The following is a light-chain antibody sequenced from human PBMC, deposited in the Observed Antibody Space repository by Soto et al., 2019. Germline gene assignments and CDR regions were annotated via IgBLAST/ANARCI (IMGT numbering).Light chain of an antibody. J-gene: IGKJ1*01. Sequence: EIVLTQSPGTLSLSPGERATLSCRASQTFSNSFLSWFQQIPGQAPRLLIYGASMRATGIPDRFSGSGSGTDFTLTISSLQPEDFATYYCQQSYSTPITFGQGTKVDIK. V-gene: IGKV3-20*01. CDR2: GAS. CDR1: QTFSNSF. CDR3: QQSYSTPIT.